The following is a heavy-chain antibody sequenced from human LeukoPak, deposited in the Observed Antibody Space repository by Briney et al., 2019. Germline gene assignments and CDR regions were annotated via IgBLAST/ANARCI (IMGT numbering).Heavy chain of an antibody. CDR1: GFTFHNYA. J-gene: IGHJ4*02. CDR3: ARDHVYGGADY. Sequence: GGSLRVSCAASGFTFHNYAIHSVRQAPGKGLEWVSLTSGDGITTYFADSVKGRFTISIDNSKSSLFLQMNSLRTEDTALYYCARDHVYGGADYWGQGTLVTVPS. D-gene: IGHD5/OR15-5a*01. CDR2: TSGDGITT. V-gene: IGHV3-43*02.